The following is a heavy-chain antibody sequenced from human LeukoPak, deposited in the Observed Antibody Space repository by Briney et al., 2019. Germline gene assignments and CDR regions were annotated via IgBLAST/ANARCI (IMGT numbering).Heavy chain of an antibody. V-gene: IGHV3-43*02. D-gene: IGHD3-9*01. CDR2: IGEDGSTT. CDR1: GIAFENYA. J-gene: IGHJ6*02. Sequence: GGSLRLSCAASGIAFENYAMNWVRQAPGKGLEWVSLIGEDGSTTWYADSVKGRFTISRDNGKNSLYLHMNSLIPEDTALYYCAKGFSILTSKHYFYYHGFDVWGQGTPVTVSS. CDR3: AKGFSILTSKHYFYYHGFDV.